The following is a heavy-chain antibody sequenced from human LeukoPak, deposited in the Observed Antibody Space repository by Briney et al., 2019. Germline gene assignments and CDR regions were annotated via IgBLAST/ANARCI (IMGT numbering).Heavy chain of an antibody. CDR3: ARGVGGSYYYFDY. V-gene: IGHV4-59*12. Sequence: SETLSLTCTVSGGSISRYYWSWIRQPPGKGLEWIGYIYYSGSANYNPSLKSRVTISVDTSKNQFSLKLSSVTAADTAVYYCARGVGGSYYYFDYWGQGTLVTVSS. CDR1: GGSISRYY. D-gene: IGHD1-26*01. CDR2: IYYSGSA. J-gene: IGHJ4*02.